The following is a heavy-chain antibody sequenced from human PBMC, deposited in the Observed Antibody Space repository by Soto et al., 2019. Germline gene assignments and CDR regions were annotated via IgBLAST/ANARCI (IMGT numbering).Heavy chain of an antibody. CDR1: GFTFSTYW. J-gene: IGHJ4*02. Sequence: GESLKISCAASGFTFSTYWMNWVRQAPGKGLEWVANIKQDGSEKYYVDSVRGRFTISRDNAKNSLYLQMNSLGAEDTAVYYCARDQWGVGVKVPFDYWGQGTLVTVSS. V-gene: IGHV3-7*05. CDR3: ARDQWGVGVKVPFDY. CDR2: IKQDGSEK. D-gene: IGHD3-10*01.